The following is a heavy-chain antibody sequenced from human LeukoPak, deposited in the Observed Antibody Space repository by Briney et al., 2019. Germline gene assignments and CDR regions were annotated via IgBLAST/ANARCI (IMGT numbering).Heavy chain of an antibody. Sequence: GGSLRPSCAASGFTFSSYSMNWVRQAPGKGLEWVSSISSSSSYIYYADSVKGRFTISRDNAKNSLYLQMNSLRAEDTAVYYCARDAPSDDYGDYDPFDYWGQGTLVTVSS. CDR2: ISSSSSYI. V-gene: IGHV3-21*01. CDR3: ARDAPSDDYGDYDPFDY. D-gene: IGHD4-17*01. CDR1: GFTFSSYS. J-gene: IGHJ4*02.